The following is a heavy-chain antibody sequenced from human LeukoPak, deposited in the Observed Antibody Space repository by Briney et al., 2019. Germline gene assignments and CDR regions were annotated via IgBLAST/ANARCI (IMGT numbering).Heavy chain of an antibody. CDR2: IDPADSDT. J-gene: IGHJ5*02. D-gene: IGHD3-3*01. Sequence: GESLKISCRISGYTFTQHWVGWVRQMPGKGLEWVGIIDPADSDTRYSPPFQGQVTISADKSISTAYLQWSSLKASDTAMYYCARHNLPYYDFWSGYYTGSNWFDPWGQGTLVTVSS. V-gene: IGHV5-51*01. CDR1: GYTFTQHW. CDR3: ARHNLPYYDFWSGYYTGSNWFDP.